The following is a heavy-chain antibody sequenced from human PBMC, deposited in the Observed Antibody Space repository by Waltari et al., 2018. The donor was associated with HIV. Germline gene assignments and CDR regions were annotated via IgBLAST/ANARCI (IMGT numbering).Heavy chain of an antibody. J-gene: IGHJ4*02. V-gene: IGHV1-2*04. Sequence: QVQLVQSGAEVKKPGASVKVSCKASGYTFTGYYMHWVRQAPGQGLEWMGWINPNSGGTNYAQKFQGWVTMTRDTSISTAYMELSRLRSDDTAVYYCARTKGGTMALEPFDYWGQGTLVTVSS. CDR1: GYTFTGYY. D-gene: IGHD3-16*01. CDR3: ARTKGGTMALEPFDY. CDR2: INPNSGGT.